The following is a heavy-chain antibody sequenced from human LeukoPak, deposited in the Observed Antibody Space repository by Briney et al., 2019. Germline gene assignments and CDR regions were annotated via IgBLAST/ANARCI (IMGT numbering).Heavy chain of an antibody. D-gene: IGHD3/OR15-3a*01. CDR2: MNPDTGST. J-gene: IGHJ3*02. CDR3: ARRGLVAGIYDLVYGFDI. V-gene: IGHV1-8*03. Sequence: ASVKVSCKAAGYSFTSFHINWVRQAPGQGPEWMGWMNPDTGSTGFAQKFQGRFTISQSSSIDTVYMELNSLTSEDTAVYYCARRGLVAGIYDLVYGFDIWGQGTMVTVSS. CDR1: GYSFTSFH.